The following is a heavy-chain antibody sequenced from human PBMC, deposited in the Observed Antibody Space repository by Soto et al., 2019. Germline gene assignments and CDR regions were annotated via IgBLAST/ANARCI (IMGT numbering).Heavy chain of an antibody. CDR3: AKRGGTIDD. CDR2: ISPRDGTA. V-gene: IGHV1-46*01. D-gene: IGHD3-10*01. CDR1: GYIFVNYA. J-gene: IGHJ4*02. Sequence: ASVKVSCKASGYIFVNYAMYWVRQAPGQGLEWMGIISPRDGTATYARNFRDRVTMTRDRSTTTVYMDLSNLTSDDTAVYYCAKRGGTIDDWGQ.